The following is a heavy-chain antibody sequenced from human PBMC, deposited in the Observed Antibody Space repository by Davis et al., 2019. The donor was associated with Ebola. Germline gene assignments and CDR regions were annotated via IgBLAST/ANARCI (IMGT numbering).Heavy chain of an antibody. CDR1: GFTFSSYA. CDR2: ITGSGDST. CDR3: AKEERYSSSYQFDY. Sequence: GGSLRLSCAASGFTFSSYAMSWVRQAPGKGLDWVSSITGSGDSTDYADSVKGRFTISRDNSENTLYLQMNSLRAEDTAVYYCAKEERYSSSYQFDYWGQGTLVTVSS. J-gene: IGHJ4*02. D-gene: IGHD6-6*01. V-gene: IGHV3-23*01.